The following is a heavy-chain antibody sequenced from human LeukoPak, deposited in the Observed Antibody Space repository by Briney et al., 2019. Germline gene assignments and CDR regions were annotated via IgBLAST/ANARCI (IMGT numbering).Heavy chain of an antibody. Sequence: SETLSLTCAVSGYSISSGYFWGWIRQPPGKGLERIGSIYYSGSTYYNPSLKSRVTISVDTSKNQFSLKLSSVTAADTAVYYCARLPYCGSINCYSPYYFDYWGQGTLVTVSS. D-gene: IGHD2-2*01. CDR2: IYYSGST. CDR1: GYSISSGYF. J-gene: IGHJ4*02. CDR3: ARLPYCGSINCYSPYYFDY. V-gene: IGHV4-38-2*01.